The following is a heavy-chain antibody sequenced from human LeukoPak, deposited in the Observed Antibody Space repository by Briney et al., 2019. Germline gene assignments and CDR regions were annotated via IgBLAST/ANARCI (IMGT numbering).Heavy chain of an antibody. J-gene: IGHJ4*02. D-gene: IGHD3-22*01. CDR3: ARAGYYYDSSGYYHFDY. V-gene: IGHV1-69*05. Sequence: SVKVSCKASGGTFSIYAISWVRQAPGQGLEWMGGIIPIFCTANYAQKFQGRVTITTDESTSTAYMELSSLRSEDTAVYYCARAGYYYDSSGYYHFDYWGQGTLVTVSS. CDR2: IIPIFCTA. CDR1: GGTFSIYA.